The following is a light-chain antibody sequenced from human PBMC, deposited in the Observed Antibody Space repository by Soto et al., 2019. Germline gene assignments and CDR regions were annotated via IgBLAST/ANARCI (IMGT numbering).Light chain of an antibody. CDR1: SSDVGSYNR. V-gene: IGLV2-18*01. Sequence: QSALTQPPSVSGSPGQSVTISCTGTSSDVGSYNRVFWYQQPPGTAPKLMIYEVSNRPSGVPDRFSGSKSGNTASLTISGLQAEDEADYYCSLYTSSSTLVFGGGTKLTVL. J-gene: IGLJ2*01. CDR3: SLYTSSSTLV. CDR2: EVS.